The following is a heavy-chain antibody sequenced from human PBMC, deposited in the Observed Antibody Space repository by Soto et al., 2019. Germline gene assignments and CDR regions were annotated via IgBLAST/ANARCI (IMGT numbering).Heavy chain of an antibody. Sequence: SETLYLTCAVSGGSISSSNWWSWVRQPPGKGLEWIGEIYHSGSTNYNPSLKSRVTISVDKSKNQFSLKLSSVTAADTAVYYCARDSPDYYDSSGYRHDAFDIWGQGTMVTVSS. CDR1: GGSISSSNW. CDR3: ARDSPDYYDSSGYRHDAFDI. D-gene: IGHD3-22*01. CDR2: IYHSGST. V-gene: IGHV4-4*02. J-gene: IGHJ3*02.